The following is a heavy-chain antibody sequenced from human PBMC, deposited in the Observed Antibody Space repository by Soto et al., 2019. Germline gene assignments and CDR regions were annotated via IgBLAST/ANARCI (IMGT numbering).Heavy chain of an antibody. D-gene: IGHD6-6*01. V-gene: IGHV4-34*01. CDR2: INHSGST. Sequence: SETLSLTCAVYGGSFSGYYWSWIRQPPGKGLEWIGEINHSGSTNYNPSLKSRVTISVDTSKNQFSLKLSSVTAADTAVYYCARGGRGQLVPVYYYYTDVWSKGTTVTVSS. J-gene: IGHJ6*03. CDR1: GGSFSGYY. CDR3: ARGGRGQLVPVYYYYTDV.